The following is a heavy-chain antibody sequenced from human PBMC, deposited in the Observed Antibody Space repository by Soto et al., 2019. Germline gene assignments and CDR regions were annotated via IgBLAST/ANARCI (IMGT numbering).Heavy chain of an antibody. V-gene: IGHV4-59*01. J-gene: IGHJ4*02. CDR2: IYYSGST. Sequence: SENLSFTCTGSGSSISRYYWRWIRQPPGKGLEWIGYIYYSGSTNYNPSLKSRVTISVDTSKNQFSLKLSSVTAADTAVYYCARVRSRYYFDYWGQGTLVTVSS. CDR1: GSSISRYY. CDR3: ARVRSRYYFDY.